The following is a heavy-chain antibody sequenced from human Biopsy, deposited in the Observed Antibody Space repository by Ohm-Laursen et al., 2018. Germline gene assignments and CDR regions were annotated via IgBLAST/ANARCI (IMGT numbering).Heavy chain of an antibody. D-gene: IGHD2-8*01. CDR3: ARDPLNGHKRFDY. CDR2: INCKTGAT. CDR1: SYTFTDYN. V-gene: IGHV1-2*02. Sequence: SVKASCKASSYTFTDYNIHWMRQAPGQGLEWLGYINCKTGATNYAQNFQGTVTMTRDTSISKAYLALGSLRSADTAIYYCARDPLNGHKRFDYWGQGSLVTVSS. J-gene: IGHJ4*02.